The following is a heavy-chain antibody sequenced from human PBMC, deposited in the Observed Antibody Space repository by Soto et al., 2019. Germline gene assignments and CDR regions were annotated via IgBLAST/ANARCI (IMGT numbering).Heavy chain of an antibody. J-gene: IGHJ3*02. CDR3: ASPVNWGYAFDI. D-gene: IGHD7-27*01. CDR2: ISSSSSYI. CDR1: GFTFSSYS. Sequence: GGSLRLSCAASGFTFSSYSMHWVRQAPGKGLEWVSSISSSSSYIYYADSVKGRFTISRDNAKNSLYLQMNSLRAEDTAVYYCASPVNWGYAFDIWGQGTMVTVSS. V-gene: IGHV3-21*01.